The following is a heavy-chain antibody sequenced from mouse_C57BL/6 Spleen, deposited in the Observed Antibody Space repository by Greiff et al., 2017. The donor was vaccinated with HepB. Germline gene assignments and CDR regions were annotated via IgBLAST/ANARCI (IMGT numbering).Heavy chain of an antibody. CDR1: GYTFTSYW. CDR2: IHPNSGST. D-gene: IGHD2-4*01. V-gene: IGHV1-64*01. J-gene: IGHJ2*01. CDR3: ARLNDYDFDY. Sequence: QVQLQQPGAELVKPGASVKLSCKASGYTFTSYWMHWVKQRPGQGLEWIVMIHPNSGSTNYNEKFKSKATLTVDKSSSTAYMQLSSLTSEDSAVYYCARLNDYDFDYWGQGTTLTVSS.